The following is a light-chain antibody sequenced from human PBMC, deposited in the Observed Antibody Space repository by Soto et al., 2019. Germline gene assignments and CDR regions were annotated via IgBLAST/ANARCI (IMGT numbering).Light chain of an antibody. J-gene: IGKJ1*01. V-gene: IGKV1-5*03. CDR1: QSISSW. CDR2: KAS. CDR3: QHLG. Sequence: DIQMTQSPSSLSASVGDRVTITCRASQSISSWLAWYQQKPGKAPKLLIYKASSLESGVPSRFSGSGSGTEFTLTISSPQPDDFATYYCQHLGFGQGTKVDI.